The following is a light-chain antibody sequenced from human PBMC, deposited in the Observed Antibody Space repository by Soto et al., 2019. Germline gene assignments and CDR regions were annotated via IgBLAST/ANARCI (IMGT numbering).Light chain of an antibody. CDR1: QSISSW. V-gene: IGKV1-5*01. CDR2: DAS. J-gene: IGKJ1*01. CDR3: QQYNSYPWT. Sequence: DIQMTQSPSTLSASVGDRVTITCRSIQSISSWLAWYQQKPGKAPKLLIFDASSLESGTPSRFSGRRSGTQFTLTINGLQPDDFATYYCQQYNSYPWTFGQGTKVDIK.